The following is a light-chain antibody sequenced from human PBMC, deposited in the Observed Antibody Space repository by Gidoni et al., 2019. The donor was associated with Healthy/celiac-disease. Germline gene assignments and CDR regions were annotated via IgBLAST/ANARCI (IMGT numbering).Light chain of an antibody. CDR2: WAS. CDR1: QSVLYSSNNKNY. Sequence: DIVMTQSPDSPAVPLGERATINCKSSQSVLYSSNNKNYLAWYHQKPGQPPKLLIYWASTRETGVPDRFSGSGSGTDFTLTISSLQAEDVAVYYCQQYYSTPYTFGQXTKLDIK. V-gene: IGKV4-1*01. CDR3: QQYYSTPYT. J-gene: IGKJ2*01.